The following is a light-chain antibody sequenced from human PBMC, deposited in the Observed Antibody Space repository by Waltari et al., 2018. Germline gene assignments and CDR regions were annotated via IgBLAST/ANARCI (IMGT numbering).Light chain of an antibody. Sequence: IQITQSPSSLSASVGDRFTIPCRASQYIGNYVNWYQQKPGKAHKPLVYVASSLQSGVPSRFSGSGSGTDFALTISSLQPEDFATYYCQHVVTFGPGTRVDIK. CDR3: QHVVT. V-gene: IGKV1-39*01. CDR2: VAS. J-gene: IGKJ3*01. CDR1: QYIGNY.